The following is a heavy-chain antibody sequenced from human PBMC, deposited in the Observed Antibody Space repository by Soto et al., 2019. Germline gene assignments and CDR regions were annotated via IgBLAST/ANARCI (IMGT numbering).Heavy chain of an antibody. Sequence: ASVKVSCKASGYTFSDYAIHWVRQAPGQRPEWMGWINAGNGNTKYSQKFQGRVTITRDTSASTAYMELSSLRSEDTAVYYCAGGTPDWFDPWGQGTLVTVSS. J-gene: IGHJ5*02. V-gene: IGHV1-3*01. CDR3: AGGTPDWFDP. CDR2: INAGNGNT. D-gene: IGHD3-16*01. CDR1: GYTFSDYA.